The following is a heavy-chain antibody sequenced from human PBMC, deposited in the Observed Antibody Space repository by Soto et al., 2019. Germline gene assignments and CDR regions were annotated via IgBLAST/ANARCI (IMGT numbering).Heavy chain of an antibody. CDR3: ARSISMVPYYYYGMDV. CDR1: GFPFSSYE. J-gene: IGHJ6*02. D-gene: IGHD3-10*01. Sequence: EVQLVESGGGLVQPGGSLRLSCAASGFPFSSYEMNWVRQAPGKGLEWVSYISSRGSTIYYADSVKGRFTSARDNAKNSRYRQRNSLRAEDTAVYYCARSISMVPYYYYGMDVCGHGTTVTVSS. CDR2: ISSRGSTI. V-gene: IGHV3-48*03.